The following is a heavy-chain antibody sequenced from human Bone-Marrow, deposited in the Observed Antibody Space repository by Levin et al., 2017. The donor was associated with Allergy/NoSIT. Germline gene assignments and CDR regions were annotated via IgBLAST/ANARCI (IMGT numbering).Heavy chain of an antibody. Sequence: PSETLSLTCTVSGGSVSSYYWHWIRQPPGKGLEWIGYFSDSGSTNYNPSLQSRVTISEDTSKNQVSLRLSSVTPADSAIYYCASVGVVDAWGPGTLVTVSP. CDR2: FSDSGST. J-gene: IGHJ5*02. CDR3: ASVGVVDA. D-gene: IGHD2-15*01. CDR1: GGSVSSYY. V-gene: IGHV4-59*02.